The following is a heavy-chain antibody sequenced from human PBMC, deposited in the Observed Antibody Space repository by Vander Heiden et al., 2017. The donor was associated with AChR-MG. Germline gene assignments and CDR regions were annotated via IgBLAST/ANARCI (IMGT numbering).Heavy chain of an antibody. D-gene: IGHD6-19*01. CDR2: IYYSGST. CDR1: GGSVSSGSYY. V-gene: IGHV4-61*01. CDR3: ARDSRIAVAGTIVNWFDP. J-gene: IGHJ5*02. Sequence: QVQLQESGPGLVKPSETLSLTCTVSGGSVSSGSYYWSLIRQPPGKGLEWIGYIYYSGSTNYNPSLKSRVTISVDTSKNQFSLKLSSVTAADTAVYYCARDSRIAVAGTIVNWFDPWGQGTLVTVAS.